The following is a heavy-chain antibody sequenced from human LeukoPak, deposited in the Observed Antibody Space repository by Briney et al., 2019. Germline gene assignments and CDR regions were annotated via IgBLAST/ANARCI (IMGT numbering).Heavy chain of an antibody. CDR2: IKQDGSEK. CDR1: GFTFSSYW. D-gene: IGHD3-22*01. Sequence: PGGSLRLSCAASGFTFSSYWMSWVRQAPGKGLEWVANIKQDGSEKYYVDSVKGRFTISRDNAKNSLYLQTNSLRAEDTAVYYCARTDNGYYDSSGYYYDYWGQGTLVTVSS. J-gene: IGHJ4*02. CDR3: ARTDNGYYDSSGYYYDY. V-gene: IGHV3-7*01.